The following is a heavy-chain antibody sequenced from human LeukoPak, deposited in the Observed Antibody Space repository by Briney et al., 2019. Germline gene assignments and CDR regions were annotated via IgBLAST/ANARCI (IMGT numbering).Heavy chain of an antibody. Sequence: KPGGSLRLSCAASGFTFSSYNMNWVRQAPGKGLEWASTITSTSTYIAYADSVKGRFTISRDNADNSLYLQMNSLRDDDTAVYYCAKERPHGMDVWGQGTSVTVSS. D-gene: IGHD6-6*01. CDR3: AKERPHGMDV. V-gene: IGHV3-21*01. J-gene: IGHJ6*02. CDR1: GFTFSSYN. CDR2: ITSTSTYI.